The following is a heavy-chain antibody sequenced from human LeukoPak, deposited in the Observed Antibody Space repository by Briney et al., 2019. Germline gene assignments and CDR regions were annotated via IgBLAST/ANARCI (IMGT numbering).Heavy chain of an antibody. CDR3: ARGPGYSSGWYDFLGRYYYYMDV. J-gene: IGHJ6*03. V-gene: IGHV4-34*01. D-gene: IGHD6-19*01. Sequence: PSETLSLTCAVYGGSFSGYYWSWIRQPPGKGLEWSGEINHSGSTNYNPSLKSRVTISVDTSKNQFSLKLSSVTAADTAVYYCARGPGYSSGWYDFLGRYYYYMDVWGKGTTVTVSS. CDR2: INHSGST. CDR1: GGSFSGYY.